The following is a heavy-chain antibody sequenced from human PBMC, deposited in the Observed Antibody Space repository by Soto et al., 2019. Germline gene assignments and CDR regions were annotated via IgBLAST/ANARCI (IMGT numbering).Heavy chain of an antibody. J-gene: IGHJ4*02. CDR2: IYYSGST. D-gene: IGHD3-10*01. CDR3: ARDFRGLVHYFDY. CDR1: GGSISSSSYY. Sequence: KQSQTLSLTCTVSGGSISSSSYYWGWIRQPPGKGLEWIGSIYYSGSTYYNPSLKSRVTISVDTSKNQFSLKLSSVTAADTAVYYCARDFRGLVHYFDYWGQGTLVTVSS. V-gene: IGHV4-39*07.